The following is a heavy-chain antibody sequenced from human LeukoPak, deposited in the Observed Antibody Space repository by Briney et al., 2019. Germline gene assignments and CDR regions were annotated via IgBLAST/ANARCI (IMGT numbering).Heavy chain of an antibody. Sequence: SETLSLTCAVSGYSISSGYYWGWIRKPPVKGLEWVGSIFHSGSTYYNPSLKSRVTISVDTSKNQFSLKLSSVTAADTAVYYCARDRGVAVAGPPGYWGQGTLVTVSS. V-gene: IGHV4-38-2*02. D-gene: IGHD6-19*01. CDR2: IFHSGST. J-gene: IGHJ4*02. CDR3: ARDRGVAVAGPPGY. CDR1: GYSISSGYY.